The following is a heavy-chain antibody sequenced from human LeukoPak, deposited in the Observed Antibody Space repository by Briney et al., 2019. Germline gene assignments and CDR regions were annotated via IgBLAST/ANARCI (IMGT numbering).Heavy chain of an antibody. D-gene: IGHD1-1*01. J-gene: IGHJ6*03. Sequence: PSETLSLTCTVSGGSISSSSYYWGWIRQPPGKGLEWIGSIYYSGSTYYNPSLKSRVTISVDTSKNQFSLKLSSVTAADPAVYYCARQLTNWSIYYYMDVWGKGTTVTVSS. CDR1: GGSISSSSYY. CDR3: ARQLTNWSIYYYMDV. CDR2: IYYSGST. V-gene: IGHV4-39*01.